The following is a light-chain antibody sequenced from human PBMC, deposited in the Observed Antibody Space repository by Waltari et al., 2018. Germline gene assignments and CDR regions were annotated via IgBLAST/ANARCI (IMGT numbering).Light chain of an antibody. CDR3: ETGGHGTWV. CDR2: VNSDGSH. Sequence: QLVLTQSPSASASLGASVKLTCTLSSGHSSNIVAWLQQQPGKGPRFLMQVNSDGSHTKGDEIPDRFSGSSSGAERYLTISNVQSEDEAEYFCETGGHGTWVFGGGTKLNVL. V-gene: IGLV4-69*01. J-gene: IGLJ3*02. CDR1: SGHSSNI.